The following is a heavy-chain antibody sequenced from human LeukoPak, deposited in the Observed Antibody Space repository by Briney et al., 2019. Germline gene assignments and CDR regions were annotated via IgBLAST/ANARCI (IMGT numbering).Heavy chain of an antibody. CDR1: GFTFSSYS. Sequence: PGGSLRLSCAATGFTFSSYSMNWVRQAPGKGLEWVANIKGDGSQKYYVDSVKGRFTISRDNAKNSLYLQMNSLRAEDTALYYCAKATTFLSNDAFDIWGQGTMVTVSS. CDR2: IKGDGSQK. CDR3: AKATTFLSNDAFDI. D-gene: IGHD1-26*01. J-gene: IGHJ3*02. V-gene: IGHV3-7*03.